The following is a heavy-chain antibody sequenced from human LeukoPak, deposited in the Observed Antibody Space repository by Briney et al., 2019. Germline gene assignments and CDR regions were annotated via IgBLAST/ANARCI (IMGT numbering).Heavy chain of an antibody. CDR3: ARGVTGTTSDY. V-gene: IGHV4-59*01. D-gene: IGHD1-7*01. CDR2: IYYSGST. J-gene: IGHJ4*02. CDR1: GGYISSYY. Sequence: SETLSLTCTVSGGYISSYYWSWIRQPPGKGLEWIGYIYYSGSTNYNPSLKSRVTISVDTSKNQFSLKLSSVTAADTAVYYCARGVTGTTSDYWGQGTLVTVSS.